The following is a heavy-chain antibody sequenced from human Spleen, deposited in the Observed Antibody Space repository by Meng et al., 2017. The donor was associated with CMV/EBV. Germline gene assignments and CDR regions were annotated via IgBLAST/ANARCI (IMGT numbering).Heavy chain of an antibody. CDR3: ARGGGANYPLPDY. Sequence: SVKVSCKASGDTFSSYAITWVRQAPGQGLEWMGGIVPIFAIANYAQKFQGRVTIITDESTSTAYMELVSLTSEDTAVYYCARGGGANYPLPDYWGQGTLVTVSS. CDR1: GDTFSSYA. J-gene: IGHJ4*02. V-gene: IGHV1-69*05. CDR2: IVPIFAIA. D-gene: IGHD4/OR15-4a*01.